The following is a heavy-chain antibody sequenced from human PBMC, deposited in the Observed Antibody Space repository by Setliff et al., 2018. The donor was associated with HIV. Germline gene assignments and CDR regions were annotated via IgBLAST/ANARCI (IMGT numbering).Heavy chain of an antibody. CDR2: ISWNSGSI. CDR3: TREQWSPLMAYDI. CDR1: GFTFDDYA. D-gene: IGHD6-19*01. J-gene: IGHJ3*02. Sequence: GGSLRLSCAASGFTFDDYAMHWVRQAPGKGLEWVSGISWNSGSIGYADSVKGRFTISRDNAKNSLYLQMNSLRAEDAAVYYCTREQWSPLMAYDIWGQGTMVTVSS. V-gene: IGHV3-9*01.